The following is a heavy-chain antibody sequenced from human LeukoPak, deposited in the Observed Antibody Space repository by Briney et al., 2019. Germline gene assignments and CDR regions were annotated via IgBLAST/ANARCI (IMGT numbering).Heavy chain of an antibody. CDR2: INPNSGGT. V-gene: IGHV1-2*06. J-gene: IGHJ4*02. CDR1: GYPFTASY. CDR3: ARVGDSSGTRDY. Sequence: ASVKVSGKVSGYPFTASYIHWVRQAPGQGLEWMGRINPNSGGTNYAQKFQGRVTMTRDTSISTAYMELSRLRSDDTAVYYCARVGDSSGTRDYWGQGTLVTVSS. D-gene: IGHD3-22*01.